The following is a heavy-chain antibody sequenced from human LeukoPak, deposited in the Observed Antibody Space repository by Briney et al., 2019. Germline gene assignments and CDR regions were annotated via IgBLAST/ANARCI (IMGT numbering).Heavy chain of an antibody. V-gene: IGHV3-23*01. CDR3: AKDRMGYGPQYYYYMDV. CDR1: GFTFSSYG. CDR2: ISGSGGST. Sequence: PGGSLRLSCAASGFTFSSYGMSWVRQAPGKGLEWVSAISGSGGSTYYADSVKGRFTISRDNSKNTLYLQMNSLRAEDTAVYYCAKDRMGYGPQYYYYMDVWGKGTTVTISS. D-gene: IGHD5-18*01. J-gene: IGHJ6*03.